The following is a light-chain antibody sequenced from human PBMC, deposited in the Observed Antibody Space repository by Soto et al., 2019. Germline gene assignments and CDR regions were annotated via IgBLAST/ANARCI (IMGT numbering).Light chain of an antibody. CDR1: QSISDW. CDR3: QQYNSYS. Sequence: DIQMTQYPSTLSASVGDRVTITCRASQSISDWLAWYQQKPGKAPKFLIYKVSSLEYGVPSRFSGSRSGTEFTLTISSLQPDDFATYYCQQYNSYSFGGGTKVEIK. CDR2: KVS. V-gene: IGKV1-5*03. J-gene: IGKJ4*01.